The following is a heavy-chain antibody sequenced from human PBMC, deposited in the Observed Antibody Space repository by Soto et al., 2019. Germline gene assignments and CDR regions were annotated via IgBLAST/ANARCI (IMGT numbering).Heavy chain of an antibody. V-gene: IGHV1-18*01. Sequence: ASVKVSCKASGYTFTSYGISWVRQAPGQGLEWMGWISAYNGNTNYAQKLQGRVTMTTDTSTSTAYMELRSLRSDDTAVYYCARAGGRWELLHNNWFDPWGQGTLVTVSS. J-gene: IGHJ5*02. CDR2: ISAYNGNT. CDR1: GYTFTSYG. D-gene: IGHD1-26*01. CDR3: ARAGGRWELLHNNWFDP.